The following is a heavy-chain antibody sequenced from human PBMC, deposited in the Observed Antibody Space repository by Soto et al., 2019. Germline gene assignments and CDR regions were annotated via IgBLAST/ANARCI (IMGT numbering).Heavy chain of an antibody. Sequence: PSETPSLTCTVSGGSISSSSYYWGWIRQPPGKGLEWIGSIYYSGSTYYNPSLKSRVTISVDTSKNQFSLKLSSVTAADTAVYYCARQGRIVLMVYAVGNWFDPWGQGTLITVSS. D-gene: IGHD2-8*01. CDR3: ARQGRIVLMVYAVGNWFDP. CDR1: GGSISSSSYY. V-gene: IGHV4-39*01. J-gene: IGHJ5*02. CDR2: IYYSGST.